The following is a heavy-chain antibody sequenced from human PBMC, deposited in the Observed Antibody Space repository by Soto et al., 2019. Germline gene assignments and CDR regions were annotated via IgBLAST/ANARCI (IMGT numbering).Heavy chain of an antibody. Sequence: PGESLKISCKGSGYSFTSYWIGWVRQMPGKGLEWMGIIYPGDSDTRYSPSFQGRFTISRDNSKDTLYLQLTSLRVEDTAVYYCAKGGWLDVWGQGTTVTVSS. CDR1: GYSFTSYW. D-gene: IGHD2-15*01. V-gene: IGHV5-51*01. CDR2: IYPGDSDT. CDR3: AKGGWLDV. J-gene: IGHJ6*02.